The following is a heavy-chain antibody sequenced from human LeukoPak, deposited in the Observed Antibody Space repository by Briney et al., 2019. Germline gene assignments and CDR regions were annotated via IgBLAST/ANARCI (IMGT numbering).Heavy chain of an antibody. CDR2: IIPIFGTA. J-gene: IGHJ4*02. D-gene: IGHD2-21*02. Sequence: ASVKVSCKASGGTFSSYAISWVRQAPGQGLEWMGGIIPIFGTANYAQKFRGRVTITADESTSTAYMELSSLRSEDTAVYYCARGLAYCGGDCYFYYFDYWGQGTLVTVSS. V-gene: IGHV1-69*13. CDR1: GGTFSSYA. CDR3: ARGLAYCGGDCYFYYFDY.